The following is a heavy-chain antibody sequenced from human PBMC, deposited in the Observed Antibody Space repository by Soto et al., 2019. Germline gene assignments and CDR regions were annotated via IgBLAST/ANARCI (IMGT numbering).Heavy chain of an antibody. Sequence: PGESLKISCQGSGYSFATYWIAWVHQMPGKGLEWMGIIYPGDSDTRYSPSFQGQVTISADKSISTAYLQWSSLKASDSAIFYCARGEGSGSFYNFAYWGQGTLVTVSS. CDR3: ARGEGSGSFYNFAY. D-gene: IGHD3-10*01. V-gene: IGHV5-51*07. J-gene: IGHJ4*02. CDR1: GYSFATYW. CDR2: IYPGDSDT.